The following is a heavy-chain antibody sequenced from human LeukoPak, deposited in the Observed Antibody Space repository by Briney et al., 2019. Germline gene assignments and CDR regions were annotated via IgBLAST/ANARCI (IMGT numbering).Heavy chain of an antibody. Sequence: SETLSITCTVSGGSIIGSNWTWIRQSPGEGLEWIGYIYNTVDVKYNPSLKSRVTISIDMSRNQFSLRLNSVTAADTAVYYCARSRYYESSGYNPTYYFDFWGQGALVTVSS. CDR2: IYNTVDV. CDR3: ARSRYYESSGYNPTYYFDF. V-gene: IGHV4-59*01. J-gene: IGHJ4*02. D-gene: IGHD3-22*01. CDR1: GGSIIGSN.